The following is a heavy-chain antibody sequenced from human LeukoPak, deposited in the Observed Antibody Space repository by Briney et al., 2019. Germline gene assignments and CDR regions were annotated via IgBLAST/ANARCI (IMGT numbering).Heavy chain of an antibody. J-gene: IGHJ4*02. D-gene: IGHD3-16*02. V-gene: IGHV4-34*01. CDR1: GGSFSGYY. CDR2: INHSGST. Sequence: PSETLSLTCAVYGGSFSGYYWSWIRQPPGKGLEWIGEINHSGSTNYNPSLKSRVTISVDTSKNQFSLKLSSVTAADTAVYYCARAGRGGYRSWGQGTLVTVSS. CDR3: ARAGRGGYRS.